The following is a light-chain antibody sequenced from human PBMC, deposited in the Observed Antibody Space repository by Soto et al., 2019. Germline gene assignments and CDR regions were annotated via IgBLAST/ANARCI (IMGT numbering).Light chain of an antibody. V-gene: IGKV3-20*01. CDR1: QSVISDF. CDR2: DAS. Sequence: EIVLTQSPGTLSLSPGEMASLSCRASQSVISDFLAWYQQKRGQPPRLLIYDASKRATGIPARFSGGGSGTAFTLTISRVEPEDSAVYYCQQTFHSPRTFGHGTRLEIK. J-gene: IGKJ2*01. CDR3: QQTFHSPRT.